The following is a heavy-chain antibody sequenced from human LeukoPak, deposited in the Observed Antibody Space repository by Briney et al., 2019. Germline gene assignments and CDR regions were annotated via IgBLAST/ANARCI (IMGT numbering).Heavy chain of an antibody. Sequence: SETLSLTCAVYGGSFSGYYWSWIRQPPGKGLEWIGSIYHSGSTYYNPSLKSRVTISVDTSKNQFSLKLSSVTAADTAVYYCARVSSSSPLDAFDIWGQGTMVTVSS. CDR3: ARVSSSSPLDAFDI. CDR2: IYHSGST. J-gene: IGHJ3*02. D-gene: IGHD6-6*01. V-gene: IGHV4-34*01. CDR1: GGSFSGYY.